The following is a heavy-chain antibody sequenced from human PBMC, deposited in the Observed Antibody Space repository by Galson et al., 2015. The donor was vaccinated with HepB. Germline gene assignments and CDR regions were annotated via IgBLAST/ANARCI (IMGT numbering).Heavy chain of an antibody. CDR1: GFTFSSYG. CDR2: IWYDGSNK. V-gene: IGHV3-33*01. CDR3: TRDPRSPGTRGFYYGMDV. J-gene: IGHJ6*02. Sequence: SLRLSCAASGFTFSSYGMHWVRQAPGKGLEWVAVIWYDGSNKYYEDSVKGRFTISRGNSKNTLYMHMNSLRVEDTAVYYCTRDPRSPGTRGFYYGMDVWGQGTTVTVSS. D-gene: IGHD3-10*01.